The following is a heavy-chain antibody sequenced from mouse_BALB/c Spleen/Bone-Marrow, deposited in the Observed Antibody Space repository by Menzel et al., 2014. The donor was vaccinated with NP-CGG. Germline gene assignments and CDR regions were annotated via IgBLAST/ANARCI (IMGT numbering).Heavy chain of an antibody. CDR1: GFSLTSYD. CDR3: VRPFAY. J-gene: IGHJ3*01. V-gene: IGHV2-9-2*01. Sequence: VKLMESGPGLVAPSQSLSITCTVSGFSLTSYDIGWIRQPPGKGLEWLGVIWTGGGTNYNSAFMSGLSISKDNSKSQVFLKMNSLQTDDTAIYYCVRPFAYWGQGTLVTVSA. CDR2: IWTGGGT.